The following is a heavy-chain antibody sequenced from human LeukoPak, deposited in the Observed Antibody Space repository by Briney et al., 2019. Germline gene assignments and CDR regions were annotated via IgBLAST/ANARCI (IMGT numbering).Heavy chain of an antibody. V-gene: IGHV1-46*01. CDR3: AREGTDVDTAMGYPGY. Sequence: GASVKVSCKASGYTFTSYYMHWVRQAPGQGLEWMGIINPSGGSTSYAQKFQGRVTMTRDTSTSTVYMELSSLRSEDTAVYYCAREGTDVDTAMGYPGYWGQGTLVTVSS. CDR2: INPSGGST. CDR1: GYTFTSYY. D-gene: IGHD5-18*01. J-gene: IGHJ4*02.